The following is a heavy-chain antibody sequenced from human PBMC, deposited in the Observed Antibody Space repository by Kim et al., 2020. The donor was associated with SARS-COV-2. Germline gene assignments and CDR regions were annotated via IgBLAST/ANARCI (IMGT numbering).Heavy chain of an antibody. CDR1: GFTFSSYA. Sequence: GGSLRLSCAASGFTFSSYAMSWVRQAPGKGLEWVSAISGSGGSTYYADSVKGRFTISRDNSKNTLYLQMNSLRAEDTAVYYCAKARYYDILTAPNDYWGQGTLVTVSS. CDR2: ISGSGGST. CDR3: AKARYYDILTAPNDY. J-gene: IGHJ4*02. D-gene: IGHD3-9*01. V-gene: IGHV3-23*01.